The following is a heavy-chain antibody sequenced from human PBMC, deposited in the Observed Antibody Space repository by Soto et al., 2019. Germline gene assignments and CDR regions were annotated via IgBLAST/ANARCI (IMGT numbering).Heavy chain of an antibody. V-gene: IGHV4-34*01. CDR3: ARGGSSGYLNWFDP. D-gene: IGHD3-22*01. CDR1: GGSFSGYY. J-gene: IGHJ5*02. CDR2: INHSGST. Sequence: SETLSLTCAVYGGSFSGYYWSWIRQPPGKGLEWIGEINHSGSTNYNPSHKSRNNKSVETSKNKFSLKLNSVTAADTALYYCARGGSSGYLNWFDPWGQGTLVTVSS.